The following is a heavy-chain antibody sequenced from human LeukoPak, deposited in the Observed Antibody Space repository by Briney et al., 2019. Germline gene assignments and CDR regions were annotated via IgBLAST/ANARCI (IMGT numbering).Heavy chain of an antibody. Sequence: ASVKVSCKASGYTFTSYGISWVRQAPGQGLEWMGWISAYNGNTNYAQKLQGRVTMTTDTSTSTAYMELSSLRSEDTAVYYCARSDIVVVVAATGYWYFDLWGRGSLVTVSS. CDR1: GYTFTSYG. V-gene: IGHV1-18*01. CDR2: ISAYNGNT. CDR3: ARSDIVVVVAATGYWYFDL. J-gene: IGHJ2*01. D-gene: IGHD2-15*01.